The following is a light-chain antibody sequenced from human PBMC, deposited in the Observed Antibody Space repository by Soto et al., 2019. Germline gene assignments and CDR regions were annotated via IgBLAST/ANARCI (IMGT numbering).Light chain of an antibody. V-gene: IGKV1-5*01. Sequence: DIQMPQSPSTLSAYVGDRVIITCRASQSISSWVAWYQQKPGRAPKLLIYDASSLESGVPSRFSGSGSGTEFTLTISSLQPDDFATYYCQQYNSYLTWTFGQGTKVDIK. CDR3: QQYNSYLTWT. CDR2: DAS. CDR1: QSISSW. J-gene: IGKJ1*01.